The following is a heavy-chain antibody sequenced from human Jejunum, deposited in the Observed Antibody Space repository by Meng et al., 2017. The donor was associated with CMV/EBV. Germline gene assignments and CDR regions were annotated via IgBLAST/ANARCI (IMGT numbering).Heavy chain of an antibody. CDR2: IYYTGST. CDR1: GGSISGYY. V-gene: IGHV4-59*01. CDR3: ARNYYGSGPLVFDI. Sequence: SGGSISGYYWSWLRQTPGKGLEWIGYIYYTGSTTYNPSLKSRITISVDTSKNQFSLKLSSVTAADTAVYYCARNYYGSGPLVFDIWGQGTMVTVSS. D-gene: IGHD3-10*01. J-gene: IGHJ3*02.